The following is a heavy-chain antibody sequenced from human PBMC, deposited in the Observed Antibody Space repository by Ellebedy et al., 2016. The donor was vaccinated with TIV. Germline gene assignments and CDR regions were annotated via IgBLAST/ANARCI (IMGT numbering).Heavy chain of an antibody. V-gene: IGHV4-34*01. J-gene: IGHJ3*02. D-gene: IGHD4-23*01. CDR1: GGSFSGYY. CDR2: INHSGST. CDR3: ATATVVTRPLVDAFDI. Sequence: SETLSLTXAVYGGSFSGYYWSWIRQPPGKGLEWIGEINHSGSTNYNPSLKSRVTISVDTSKNQFSLKLSSVTAADTAVYYCATATVVTRPLVDAFDIWGQGTMVTVSS.